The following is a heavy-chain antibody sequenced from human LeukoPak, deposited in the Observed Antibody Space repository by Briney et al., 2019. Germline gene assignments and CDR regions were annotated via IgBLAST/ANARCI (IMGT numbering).Heavy chain of an antibody. Sequence: SETLSLTCTVSGGSISSYYWIWIRQPAGKGLEWIGRFYASGRTNYNPSLKSRITMSVDTSKNQFSLKLSSVTAADTAVYYCARDPLAEGYLDYWGQGTLVTVSS. CDR2: FYASGRT. CDR1: GGSISSYY. V-gene: IGHV4-4*07. CDR3: ARDPLAEGYLDY. J-gene: IGHJ4*02.